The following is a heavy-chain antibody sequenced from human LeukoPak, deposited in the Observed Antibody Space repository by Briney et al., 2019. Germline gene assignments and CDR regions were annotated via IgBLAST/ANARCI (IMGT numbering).Heavy chain of an antibody. CDR1: GFTVRSYG. CDR3: AKDRCSNGIGCLYYYMDV. CDR2: IQYDGSNQ. Sequence: GGSLRLSCAASGFTVRSYGRHWVRQAPGKGLEWGAYIQYDGSNQQYAASVKGRFSISRDRSKNTPYLQMNSLRPEDTAVYYCAKDRCSNGIGCLYYYMDVWGKGTTVTISS. J-gene: IGHJ6*03. V-gene: IGHV3-30*02. D-gene: IGHD2-8*01.